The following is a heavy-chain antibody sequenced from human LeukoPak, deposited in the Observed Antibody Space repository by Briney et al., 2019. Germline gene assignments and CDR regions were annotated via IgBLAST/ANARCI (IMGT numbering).Heavy chain of an antibody. Sequence: GESLKFSWQGSGYRFTTYWIAGVRKIPGKGLEWMGIIYPVDSDTRYSPSFQGEVTISADKSISTAFLQWSSLKASDTAMYYCARQQVVYYYYYGMTSGAKGPRSPSPQ. CDR1: GYRFTTYW. V-gene: IGHV5-51*01. J-gene: IGHJ6*04. CDR2: IYPVDSDT. CDR3: ARQQVVYYYYYGMTS. D-gene: IGHD2-15*01.